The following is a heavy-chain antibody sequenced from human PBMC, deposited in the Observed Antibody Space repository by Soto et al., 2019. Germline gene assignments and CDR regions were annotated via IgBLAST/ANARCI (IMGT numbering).Heavy chain of an antibody. V-gene: IGHV3-48*01. CDR3: AREPIGSYAGEGFAY. D-gene: IGHD1-26*01. CDR2: ISSSSSTI. CDR1: GFTFSNYS. J-gene: IGHJ4*02. Sequence: EVQVVESGGGLVQPGGSLRLSCAASGFTFSNYSMNWVRQAPGEGLEWVSYISSSSSTIYYADSVKGRFTISRDNAKNSLYLQINSLRAEDRAVYYWAREPIGSYAGEGFAYWGQGPLVTVSS.